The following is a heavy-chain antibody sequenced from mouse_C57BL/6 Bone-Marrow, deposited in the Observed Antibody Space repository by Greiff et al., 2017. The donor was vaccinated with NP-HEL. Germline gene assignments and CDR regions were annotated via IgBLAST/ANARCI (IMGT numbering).Heavy chain of an antibody. CDR2: ISDGGSYT. Sequence: EVQVVESGGGLVKPGGSLKLSCAASGFTFSSYAMSWVRQTPEKRLEWVATISDGGSYTYYPDNVKGRFTISRDNAKNNLYLQMSHLKSEDTAMYYCARSVGLAYWGQGTLVTVSA. V-gene: IGHV5-4*01. D-gene: IGHD4-1*01. J-gene: IGHJ3*01. CDR1: GFTFSSYA. CDR3: ARSVGLAY.